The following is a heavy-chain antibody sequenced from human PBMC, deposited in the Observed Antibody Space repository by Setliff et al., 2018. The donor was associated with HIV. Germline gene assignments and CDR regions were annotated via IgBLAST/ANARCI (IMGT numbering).Heavy chain of an antibody. CDR3: ARDPHYYDRSGHYSWFYFDY. Sequence: SETLSLTCTVSGDSFSSNTNPWGWIRQPPGKGLEWIGNIFHSGTTYYNPSLKSRVTIAIDTSKNQFSLKLTSLTAADTAVYFCARDPHYYDRSGHYSWFYFDYWGQGTLVTVSS. V-gene: IGHV4-39*07. D-gene: IGHD3-22*01. CDR1: GDSFSSNTNP. CDR2: IFHSGTT. J-gene: IGHJ4*02.